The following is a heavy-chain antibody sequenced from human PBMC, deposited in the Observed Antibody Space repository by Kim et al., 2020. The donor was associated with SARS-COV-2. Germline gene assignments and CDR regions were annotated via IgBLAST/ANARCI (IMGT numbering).Heavy chain of an antibody. J-gene: IGHJ4*02. CDR3: ATGLRGTTVAFY. V-gene: IGHV3-48*04. CDR1: GFAFSSYG. Sequence: GGSLRLSCAASGFAFSSYGMHWVRQAPGKGLEWVSFIGSSSSTIYYADSVKGRFTISRDNAKKSLYLQLNSLTAEDTAVYYCATGLRGTTVAFYWGQGTLVTVSS. D-gene: IGHD4-17*01. CDR2: IGSSSSTI.